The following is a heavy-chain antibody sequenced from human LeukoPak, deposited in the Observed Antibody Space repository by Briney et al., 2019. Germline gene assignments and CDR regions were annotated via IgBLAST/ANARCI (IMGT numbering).Heavy chain of an antibody. CDR2: IYSEGST. CDR1: GFTVSSNY. Sequence: PGGSLRLSCAASGFTVSSNYMTWVRQAPGKGLEWVSVIYSEGSTFYADSVKGRFTISRDNSKNTLYLQMNSLRADDTAVYFCARDHRIGGSWGQGTLVTVSS. V-gene: IGHV3-53*01. CDR3: ARDHRIGGS. D-gene: IGHD3-16*01. J-gene: IGHJ4*02.